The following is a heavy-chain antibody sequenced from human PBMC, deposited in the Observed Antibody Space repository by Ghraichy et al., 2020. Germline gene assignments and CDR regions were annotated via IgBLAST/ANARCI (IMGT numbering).Heavy chain of an antibody. J-gene: IGHJ4*02. D-gene: IGHD6-6*01. V-gene: IGHV4-34*01. CDR2: INHSGST. Sequence: SQTLSLTCAVYGGSFSGYYWSWIRQPPGKGLEWIGEINHSGSTNYNPSLKSRVTISVDTSKNQFSLKLSSVTAADTAVYYCSSSDMLNFDYWGQGTLVTVSS. CDR3: SSSDMLNFDY. CDR1: GGSFSGYY.